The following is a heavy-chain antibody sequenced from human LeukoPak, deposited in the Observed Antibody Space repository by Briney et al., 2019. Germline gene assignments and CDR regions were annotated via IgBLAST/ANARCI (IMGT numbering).Heavy chain of an antibody. CDR3: ARVDTAMVRWYFDL. V-gene: IGHV1-18*01. J-gene: IGHJ2*01. CDR2: ISAYNGNT. CDR1: GYTFTSYG. Sequence: RASVKVSCKASGYTFTSYGISWVRQAPGQGLVGMGWISAYNGNTNYAQKLQGRVTMTTDTSTSTAYMELRSLRSDDTAVYYCARVDTAMVRWYFDLWGRGTLVTVSS. D-gene: IGHD5-18*01.